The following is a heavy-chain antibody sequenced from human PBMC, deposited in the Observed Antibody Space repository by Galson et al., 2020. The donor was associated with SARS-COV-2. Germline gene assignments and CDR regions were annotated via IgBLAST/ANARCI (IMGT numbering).Heavy chain of an antibody. CDR1: GGSISSSSYY. J-gene: IGHJ4*02. V-gene: IGHV4-39*07. D-gene: IGHD6-13*01. Sequence: SETLSLTCTVSGGSISSSSYYWGWIRQPPGKGLEWIGSNYYSGSTYYNPSLKSRVTISVDTSKNQFSLKLSSVTAADTAVYYCARDTPFTPGYSSLWGQGTLVTVSS. CDR2: NYYSGST. CDR3: ARDTPFTPGYSSL.